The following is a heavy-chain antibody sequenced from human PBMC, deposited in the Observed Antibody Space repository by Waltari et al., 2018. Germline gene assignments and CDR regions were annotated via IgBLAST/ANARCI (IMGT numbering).Heavy chain of an antibody. CDR2: VWSDGSRT. V-gene: IGHV3-30*02. J-gene: IGHJ4*02. Sequence: QVQLVESGGGVVQPGESPRLSCAASGFPFSSYALHWVRLAPGKGLEWVALVWSDGSRTYYADSVKDRFTISRDNSKNTLSLQMSRLRPEDTALYYCAKVRRSDYFGSGSYPYYDFWGQGTLVSVSS. CDR1: GFPFSSYA. D-gene: IGHD3-10*01. CDR3: AKVRRSDYFGSGSYPYYDF.